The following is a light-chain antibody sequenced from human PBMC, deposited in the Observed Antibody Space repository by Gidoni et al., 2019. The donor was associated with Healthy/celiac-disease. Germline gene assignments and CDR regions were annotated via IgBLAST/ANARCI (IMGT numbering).Light chain of an antibody. CDR1: KLGDKY. CDR3: QAWVSPGV. V-gene: IGLV3-1*01. Sequence: SYELTQPPSVSVSPGQTARITCSGDKLGDKYACWYQQKPGQSPVLVIYQDSKRPSGIPERFSGSNSGNTATLTISGTQAMDEADYYCQAWVSPGVFGGGTKLTVL. J-gene: IGLJ2*01. CDR2: QDS.